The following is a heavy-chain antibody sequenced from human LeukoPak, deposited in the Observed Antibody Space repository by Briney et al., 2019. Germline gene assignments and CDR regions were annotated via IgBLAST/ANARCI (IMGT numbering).Heavy chain of an antibody. V-gene: IGHV3-15*05. CDR1: GFSFSDTY. CDR2: IKNKDEGWTI. J-gene: IGHJ4*02. Sequence: PGESLRLSCAASGFSFSDTYMSWVRQAPGKGLEWIGRIKNKDEGWTIHYAPPVKDRFTISRDDSRNTVYLQMNNMITEDTGVYYCCFGDYGDFWGQGTLVTVSS. CDR3: CFGDYGDF. D-gene: IGHD4-17*01.